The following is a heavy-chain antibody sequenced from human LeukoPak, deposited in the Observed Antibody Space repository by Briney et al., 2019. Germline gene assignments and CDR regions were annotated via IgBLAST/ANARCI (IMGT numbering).Heavy chain of an antibody. CDR3: ARIWMATITGGYYYYGMDV. CDR1: GYTFTSYG. J-gene: IGHJ6*02. Sequence: GASVKVSCKASGYTFTSYGISWVRQAPGQGLVWMGWISAYNGNTNYAQKLQGRVTMTTDTSTSTAYMELRSLRSDDTAVYYCARIWMATITGGYYYYGMDVWGQGTTVTVSS. D-gene: IGHD5-24*01. V-gene: IGHV1-18*01. CDR2: ISAYNGNT.